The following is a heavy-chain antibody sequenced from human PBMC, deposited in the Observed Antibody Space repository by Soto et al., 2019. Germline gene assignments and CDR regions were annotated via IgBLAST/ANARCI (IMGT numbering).Heavy chain of an antibody. V-gene: IGHV1-69*01. CDR3: ARVGAMVTYYYYGMDV. Sequence: QVQLVQSGAEVKKPGSSVKVSCKASRGTFSSYAISWVRQAPGQGLEWMGGIIPIFGTANYAQKFQGRVTITADESTSTAHMELSSLRSEHTAVYYCARVGAMVTYYYYGMDVWGQGTTVTVSS. CDR1: RGTFSSYA. CDR2: IIPIFGTA. D-gene: IGHD5-18*01. J-gene: IGHJ6*02.